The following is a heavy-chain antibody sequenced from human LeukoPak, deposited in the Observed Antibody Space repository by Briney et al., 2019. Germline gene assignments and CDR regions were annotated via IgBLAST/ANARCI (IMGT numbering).Heavy chain of an antibody. D-gene: IGHD2-21*02. J-gene: IGHJ5*02. CDR2: IIPTFGTA. Sequence: RASVKVSCKASGGTFSSYAISWVRQAPGQGLEWMGGIIPTFGTANYAQKFQGRVTITADKSTSTAYMELSSLRSEDTAVYYCAREKSHIVVVTAIHWFDPWGQGTLVTVSS. V-gene: IGHV1-69*06. CDR3: AREKSHIVVVTAIHWFDP. CDR1: GGTFSSYA.